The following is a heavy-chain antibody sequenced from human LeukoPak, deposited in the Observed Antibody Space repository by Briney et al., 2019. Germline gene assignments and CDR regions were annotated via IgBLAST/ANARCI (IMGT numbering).Heavy chain of an antibody. CDR1: GFTFSSYE. D-gene: IGHD4-17*01. Sequence: GGSLRLSCAASGFTFSSYEMNWVRQAPGKGLEWVSYISSSGSTIYYADSVKGRFTISRDNAKNSQYLQMNSLRAEDTAVYYCAVHMTTVTTGLDPWGQGTLVTVSS. CDR3: AVHMTTVTTGLDP. CDR2: ISSSGSTI. J-gene: IGHJ5*02. V-gene: IGHV3-48*03.